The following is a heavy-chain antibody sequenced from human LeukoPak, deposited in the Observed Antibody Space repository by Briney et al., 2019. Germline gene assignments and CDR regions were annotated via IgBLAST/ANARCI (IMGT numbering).Heavy chain of an antibody. CDR2: MNPNSGNT. J-gene: IGHJ4*02. Sequence: ASVKVSCKASGGTFSSYAISWVRQAPGQGLEWMGWMNPNSGNTGYVRKFQGRVTLTRDTSLSTAYMELSSLRSEDTAVYYCARGASRSFDYWGQGTLVTVSS. CDR3: ARGASRSFDY. CDR1: GGTFSSYA. V-gene: IGHV1-8*03.